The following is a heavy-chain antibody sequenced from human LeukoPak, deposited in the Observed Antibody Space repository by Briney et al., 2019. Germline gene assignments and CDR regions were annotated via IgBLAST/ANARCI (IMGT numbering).Heavy chain of an antibody. D-gene: IGHD5-18*01. CDR3: SKHRTRGYTYGYFES. Sequence: GGSLGLSCAASGFMFDTYALTWVRQAPGKGLEWVSTISDDGDNPYYADSVKGRFTIFRDNSKNTLHLQMNSLRAEDTAVYYCSKHRTRGYTYGYFESWGQGTLVTVSS. J-gene: IGHJ4*02. CDR1: GFMFDTYA. V-gene: IGHV3-23*01. CDR2: ISDDGDNP.